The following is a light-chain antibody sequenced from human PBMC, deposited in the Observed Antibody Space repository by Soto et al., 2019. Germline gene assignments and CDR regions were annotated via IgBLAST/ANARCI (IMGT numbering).Light chain of an antibody. J-gene: IGKJ4*01. V-gene: IGKV1-39*01. CDR1: QSISSY. CDR2: GAS. Sequence: ETRMSQSPASVSASVGDRVTITCRASQSISSYLNWYQQKPGKAPKLLIHGASSLQSGVPLRFSATGSGTDFSLTIMSLQPEDFATYYCQQSYSTLLSFGGGTKVDIK. CDR3: QQSYSTLLS.